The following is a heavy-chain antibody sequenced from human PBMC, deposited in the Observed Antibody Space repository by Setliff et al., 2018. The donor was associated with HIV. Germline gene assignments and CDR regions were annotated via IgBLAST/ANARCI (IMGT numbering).Heavy chain of an antibody. D-gene: IGHD3-10*01. CDR1: GASISGYY. CDR3: ARGNIPSISIIRGSDWLDL. CDR2: ISYTGST. Sequence: PSETLSLTCNVSGASISGYYWSWIRQPPGKGLDLIGYISYTGSTNYNPSLKSRVTISVDRSKNQFSPKLNSMTAADTAFYYCARGNIPSISIIRGSDWLDLWGQGSRVTVSS. J-gene: IGHJ5*02. V-gene: IGHV4-59*01.